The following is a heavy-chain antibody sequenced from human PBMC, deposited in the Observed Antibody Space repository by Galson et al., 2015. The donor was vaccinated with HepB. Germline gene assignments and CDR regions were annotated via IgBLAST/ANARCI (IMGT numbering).Heavy chain of an antibody. J-gene: IGHJ4*02. CDR1: GFTFDDYA. CDR2: ISWNSGSI. V-gene: IGHV3-9*01. CDR3: AKDISPGIAVAGPFDY. D-gene: IGHD6-19*01. Sequence: SLRLSCAASGFTFDDYAMHWVRQAPGKGLEWVSGISWNSGSIGYADSVKGRFTISRDNAKNSLYLQMNSLRAEDTALYYCAKDISPGIAVAGPFDYWGQGTLVTVSS.